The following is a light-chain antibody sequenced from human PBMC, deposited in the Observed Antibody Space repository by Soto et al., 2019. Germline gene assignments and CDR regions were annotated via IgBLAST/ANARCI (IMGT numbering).Light chain of an antibody. CDR1: ESVSTN. Sequence: EIEMTQSPATLSLAPGERVTLSCRASESVSTNLAWYQQKAGQAPRLLIYGASTRATGIPDRFSGSGSGTDFTLTISSLQPDDFATYYCQQRTHWPSFGQGTRLEIK. J-gene: IGKJ5*01. CDR3: QQRTHWPS. CDR2: GAS. V-gene: IGKV3D-15*01.